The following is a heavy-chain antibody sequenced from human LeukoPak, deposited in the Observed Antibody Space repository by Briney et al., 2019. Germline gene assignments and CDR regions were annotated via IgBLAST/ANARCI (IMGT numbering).Heavy chain of an antibody. CDR1: GFTFSSYA. CDR3: AKDKLRFLEWLHVRGHQKSYYFDY. V-gene: IGHV3-23*01. Sequence: GGSLRLSCAASGFTFSSYAMSWVRQAPGKGLEWVSAISGSGGSTYYADPVKGRFTISRDNSKNTLYLQMNSLRAEDTAVYYCAKDKLRFLEWLHVRGHQKSYYFDYWGQGTLVTVSS. J-gene: IGHJ4*02. D-gene: IGHD3-3*01. CDR2: ISGSGGST.